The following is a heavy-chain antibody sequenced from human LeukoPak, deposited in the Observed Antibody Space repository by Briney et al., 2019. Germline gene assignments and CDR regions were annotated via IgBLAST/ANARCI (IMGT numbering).Heavy chain of an antibody. V-gene: IGHV4-31*03. CDR3: ARGFSFYSSWFDP. CDR1: GGSISGGGYY. Sequence: SETLSLTCTVSGGSISGGGYYWSWIRQHPGKGLEWIGYIYYSGSTYYNPSLKSRVTISVDTSKNQFSLKLSSVTAADTAVYYCARGFSFYSSWFDPWGQGTLVTVSS. J-gene: IGHJ5*02. D-gene: IGHD4-11*01. CDR2: IYYSGST.